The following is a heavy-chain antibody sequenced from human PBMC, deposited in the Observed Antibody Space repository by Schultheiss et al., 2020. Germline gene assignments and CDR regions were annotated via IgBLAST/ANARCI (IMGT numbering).Heavy chain of an antibody. CDR2: ISYDGSNK. J-gene: IGHJ6*02. CDR1: GFTFSSYG. V-gene: IGHV3-30*03. CDR3: ARDLVITMVRGVINYYYGRDV. D-gene: IGHD3-10*01. Sequence: GGSLRLSCAASGFTFSSYGMHWVRQAPGKGLEWVAVISYDGSNKYYADSVKGRFTISRDNSKNTLYLQMNSLRAEDTAVYYCARDLVITMVRGVINYYYGRDVWGQGTTVTVSS.